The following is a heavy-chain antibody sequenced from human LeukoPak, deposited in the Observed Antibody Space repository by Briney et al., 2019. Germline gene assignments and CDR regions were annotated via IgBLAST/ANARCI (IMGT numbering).Heavy chain of an antibody. J-gene: IGHJ3*02. CDR1: GGSFSGYY. CDR2: INHSGST. Sequence: SETLSLTCAVYGGSFSGYYWSWIRQPPGKGLEWIGEINHSGSTNYNPSLKSRFTISVDTPKNQYSLKLSSVTDADTAVYYCARDSSIVVVPAAISGDAFDIWGQGTMVTVSS. V-gene: IGHV4-34*01. D-gene: IGHD2-2*01. CDR3: ARDSSIVVVPAAISGDAFDI.